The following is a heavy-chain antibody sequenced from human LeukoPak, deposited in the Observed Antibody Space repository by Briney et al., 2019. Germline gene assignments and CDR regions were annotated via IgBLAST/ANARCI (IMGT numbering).Heavy chain of an antibody. CDR3: AALTGYQYFDY. CDR2: IHYSGST. J-gene: IGHJ4*02. CDR1: GGSISSYY. D-gene: IGHD3-9*01. Sequence: SETLSLTCTVSGGSISSYYWSWIRRPPGKGLEWIGYIHYSGSTNYNPSLKSRVTISVDTSKNQFSLKLSSVTAADTAVYYCAALTGYQYFDYWGQGTLVTVSS. V-gene: IGHV4-59*08.